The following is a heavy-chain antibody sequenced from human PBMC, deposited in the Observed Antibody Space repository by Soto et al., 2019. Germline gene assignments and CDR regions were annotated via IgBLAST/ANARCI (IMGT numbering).Heavy chain of an antibody. J-gene: IGHJ4*02. Sequence: QVQLQESGPGLVRPSQTLSLTCSFSGASISRGGYYLSWIRQHPGKGLAWIGHIYYSGRTDYNPSYNPSLQSRVTISVATYKNQFSLKLTSVTAADTSVYYFARDPSYYDSTGSDGYGGKGTLVTVSS. CDR2: IYYSGRT. V-gene: IGHV4-31*03. CDR3: ARDPSYYDSTGSDGY. CDR1: GASISRGGYY. D-gene: IGHD3-22*01.